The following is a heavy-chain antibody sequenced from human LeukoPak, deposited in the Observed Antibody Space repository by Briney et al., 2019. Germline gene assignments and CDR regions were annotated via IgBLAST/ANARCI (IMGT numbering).Heavy chain of an antibody. Sequence: ASVKVSCKASDSAFSKYGITWVRQVPGQGPEWMGWVSPYNGKTTYAQNLQDRVTMTVDTSTKTAYMDLRGLKSDDTAVYYCATGVSYFDFWGQGTLVTVSS. CDR2: VSPYNGKT. V-gene: IGHV1-18*01. J-gene: IGHJ4*02. CDR1: DSAFSKYG. CDR3: ATGVSYFDF. D-gene: IGHD1-14*01.